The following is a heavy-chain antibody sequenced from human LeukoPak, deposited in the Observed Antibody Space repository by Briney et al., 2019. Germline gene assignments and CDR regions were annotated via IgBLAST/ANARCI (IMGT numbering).Heavy chain of an antibody. CDR3: ARRPHYDILTGYYRPLGGNWYFDL. CDR2: IYYSGST. CDR1: GGSISSGDYY. D-gene: IGHD3-9*01. Sequence: PSQTLSLTCTVSGGSISSGDYYWSWIRQPPGKGLEWIGYIYYSGSTYYNPSLKSRVTISVDTSKNQFSLKLSSVTAADTAVYYCARRPHYDILTGYYRPLGGNWYFDLWGRGTLVTVSS. V-gene: IGHV4-30-4*01. J-gene: IGHJ2*01.